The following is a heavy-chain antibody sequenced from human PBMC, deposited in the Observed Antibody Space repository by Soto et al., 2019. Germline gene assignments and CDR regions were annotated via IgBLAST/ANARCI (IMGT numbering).Heavy chain of an antibody. CDR1: GYSYTNFH. J-gene: IGHJ4*02. V-gene: IGHV1-46*01. CDR2: IAPSGGIT. D-gene: IGHD3-22*01. Sequence: QVQLSQFGAEVKKPGASVKVSCKASGYSYTNFHIHWVRQAPGQGPEWMGMIAPSGGITRGAQRLQRRITMTRDASTSTVYMELRSLTSEDTAVYYCARDVTGHDNYETIGYYFDHWGQGTLVTVSS. CDR3: ARDVTGHDNYETIGYYFDH.